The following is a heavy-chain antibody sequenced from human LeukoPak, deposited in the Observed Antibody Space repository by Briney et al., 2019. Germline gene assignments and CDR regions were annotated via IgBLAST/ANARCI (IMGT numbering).Heavy chain of an antibody. Sequence: SGGSLRLSCAASGFTLSSYAMSWVRQAPGKGLEWVSAISGSGGSTYYADSVKGRFTISRDNSKNTLYLQMNSLRAEDTAVYYCAKGLPYFLYVMDVWGQGTTVTVSS. CDR1: GFTLSSYA. D-gene: IGHD2-21*01. V-gene: IGHV3-23*01. J-gene: IGHJ6*02. CDR2: ISGSGGST. CDR3: AKGLPYFLYVMDV.